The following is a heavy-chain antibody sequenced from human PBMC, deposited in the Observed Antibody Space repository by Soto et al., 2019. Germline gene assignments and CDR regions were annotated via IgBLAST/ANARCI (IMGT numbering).Heavy chain of an antibody. CDR1: CGSFSGYY. J-gene: IGHJ4*02. CDR2: INHSGST. Sequence: PSETLSLTCAVYCGSFSGYYWSWIRQPPGKGLEWIGEINHSGSTNYNPSLKSRVTISVDTSKNQFSLKLSSVTAADTAVYYCASSLLVDTAMAPFDYWGQGTLVTVSS. V-gene: IGHV4-34*01. CDR3: ASSLLVDTAMAPFDY. D-gene: IGHD5-18*01.